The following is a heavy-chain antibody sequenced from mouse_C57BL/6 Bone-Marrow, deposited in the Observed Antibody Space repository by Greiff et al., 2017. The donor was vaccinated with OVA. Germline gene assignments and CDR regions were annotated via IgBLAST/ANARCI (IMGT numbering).Heavy chain of an antibody. CDR1: GYTFTSYD. V-gene: IGHV1-85*01. J-gene: IGHJ1*03. D-gene: IGHD2-2*01. CDR2: IYPRDGST. Sequence: QVQLQQSGPELVKPGASVKLSCKASGYTFTSYDINWVKQRPGQGLEWIGWIYPRDGSTKYNEKFKGKATLTVDTSSSTAYMERHSLTSEDSAVYFCARVYDGSYWYFDVWGTGTTVTVSS. CDR3: ARVYDGSYWYFDV.